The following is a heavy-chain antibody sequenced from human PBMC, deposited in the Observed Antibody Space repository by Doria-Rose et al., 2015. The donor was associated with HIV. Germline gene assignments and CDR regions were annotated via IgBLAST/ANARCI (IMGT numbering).Heavy chain of an antibody. CDR1: GDSISSGDSF. V-gene: IGHV4-30-4*01. CDR3: ARARNYGFPHFLGF. CDR2: ISSSETT. J-gene: IGHJ4*02. D-gene: IGHD3-10*01. Sequence: QVQLQAAGPGLGRPSQTLSLSFTVSGDSISSGDSFWSWIRQPPGKGPAWHGYISSSETTYYYPSLRGRLTISLDASKNQFSLNLNSVTAADTAVYYCARARNYGFPHFLGFWGQGTLVTVSS.